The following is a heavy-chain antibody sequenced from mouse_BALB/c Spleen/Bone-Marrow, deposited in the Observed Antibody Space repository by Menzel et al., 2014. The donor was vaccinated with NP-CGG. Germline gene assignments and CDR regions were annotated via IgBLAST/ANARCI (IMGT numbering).Heavy chain of an antibody. Sequence: EVQVVESGGGLVQPGGSLRLSCTTSGFTFTDYYMSCVRQPPGKALEWLAFIRNKAYGYTTEYSASVRGRFTISRDNSQSILYLQMNTLRAEDSATYYCARFPMDYWGQGTSVTVSS. CDR2: IRNKAYGYTT. CDR3: ARFPMDY. V-gene: IGHV7-3*02. J-gene: IGHJ4*01. CDR1: GFTFTDYY.